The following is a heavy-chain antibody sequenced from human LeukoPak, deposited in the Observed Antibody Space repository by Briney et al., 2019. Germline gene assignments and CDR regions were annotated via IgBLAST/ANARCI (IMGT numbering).Heavy chain of an antibody. CDR2: ISSRSSYI. J-gene: IGHJ4*02. V-gene: IGHV3-21*04. Sequence: GGSLRLSCAASGFTFSSYSMNWVRQAPGKGLEWVSSISSRSSYIDYADSLKGRFTISRDNSKNTLYLQMNSLRAEDTAVYYCANKAPYGDYPPYWGQGTLVTVSS. CDR1: GFTFSSYS. D-gene: IGHD4-17*01. CDR3: ANKAPYGDYPPY.